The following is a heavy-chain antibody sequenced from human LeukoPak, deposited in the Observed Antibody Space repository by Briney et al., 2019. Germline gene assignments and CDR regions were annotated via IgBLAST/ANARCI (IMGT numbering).Heavy chain of an antibody. CDR1: GGSISSSSYY. V-gene: IGHV4-39*01. CDR2: IYYSGST. J-gene: IGHJ5*02. D-gene: IGHD3-3*01. CDR3: AKSERYYDFWSGHNWFDP. Sequence: PSETLSLTCTVSGGSISSSSYYWGWIRQPPGKGLEWIGSIYYSGSTYYNPSLKSRVTISVDRSKNQFSLKLSSVTAADTAVYYCAKSERYYDFWSGHNWFDPWGQGTLVTVSS.